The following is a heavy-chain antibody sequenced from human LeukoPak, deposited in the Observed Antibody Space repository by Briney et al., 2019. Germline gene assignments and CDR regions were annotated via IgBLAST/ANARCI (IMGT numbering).Heavy chain of an antibody. V-gene: IGHV3-48*01. CDR1: GFTFTDCP. Sequence: GGSLRLSCAVSGFTFTDCPMNWVRQAAGKGLEWISHIRTTRGITRVYYADSVNGRFTISRDDAKNSLYLQMNSLRAEDTALYYCAKGRSSGWYGPYYGMDVWGQGTTVTVSS. CDR2: IRTTRGITRV. D-gene: IGHD6-19*01. CDR3: AKGRSSGWYGPYYGMDV. J-gene: IGHJ6*02.